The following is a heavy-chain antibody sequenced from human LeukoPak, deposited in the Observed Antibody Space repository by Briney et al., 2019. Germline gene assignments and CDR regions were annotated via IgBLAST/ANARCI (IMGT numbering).Heavy chain of an antibody. CDR1: GFTFSSYA. CDR3: ARGITMVRGVIPYPKVY. CDR2: ISYDGSNK. J-gene: IGHJ4*02. D-gene: IGHD3-10*01. V-gene: IGHV3-30*04. Sequence: GGSLRLSCAASGFTFSSYAMHWVRQAPGKGLEWVAVISYDGSNKYYADSVKGRFTISRDNSKNTLYLQMNSLRAEDTAVYYCARGITMVRGVIPYPKVYWGQGTLVTVSS.